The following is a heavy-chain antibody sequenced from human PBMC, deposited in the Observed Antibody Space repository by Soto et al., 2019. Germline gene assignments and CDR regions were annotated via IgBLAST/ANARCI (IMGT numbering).Heavy chain of an antibody. CDR1: GYTFTSYA. CDR3: ARWKPDYYYYGMDV. V-gene: IGHV1-3*01. J-gene: IGHJ6*02. Sequence: ASVKVSCTAFGYTFTSYAMHWVRQAPGQRLEWMGWINAGNGNTKYSQKFQGRVTITRDTSASTAYMELSSLRSEDTAVYYCARWKPDYYYYGMDVWGQGTTVTVSS. D-gene: IGHD1-1*01. CDR2: INAGNGNT.